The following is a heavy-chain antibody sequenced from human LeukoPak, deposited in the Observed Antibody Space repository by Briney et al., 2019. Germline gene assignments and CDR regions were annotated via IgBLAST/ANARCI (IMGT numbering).Heavy chain of an antibody. Sequence: GGSLRLSCAASGFTVSSNYMSWVRQAPGKGLEWVSVIYSGGSTYYADSVKGRFTISRDNAKNSLYLQMNSLRAEDTAVYYCARVPQYYGSGRRDFDYWGQGTLVTVSS. J-gene: IGHJ4*02. CDR1: GFTVSSNY. CDR2: IYSGGST. CDR3: ARVPQYYGSGRRDFDY. V-gene: IGHV3-53*01. D-gene: IGHD3-10*01.